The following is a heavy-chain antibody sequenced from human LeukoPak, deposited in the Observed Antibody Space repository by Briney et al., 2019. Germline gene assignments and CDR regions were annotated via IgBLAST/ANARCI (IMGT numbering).Heavy chain of an antibody. J-gene: IGHJ4*02. V-gene: IGHV1-18*01. CDR2: ISAYNGNT. D-gene: IGHD3-22*01. Sequence: GASVKVSCKASGYTFTSYGISWVRQAPGQGLEWMGWISAYNGNTNYAQKLQGRVTMTTDTSTSTAYMELRSLRSDDTAVYYCAREGRYYYDSSGYLCYWGQGTLVTVSS. CDR1: GYTFTSYG. CDR3: AREGRYYYDSSGYLCY.